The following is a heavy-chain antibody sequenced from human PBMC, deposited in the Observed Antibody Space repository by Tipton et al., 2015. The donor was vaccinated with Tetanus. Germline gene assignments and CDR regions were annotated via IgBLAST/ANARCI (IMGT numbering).Heavy chain of an antibody. CDR1: GLFFKNAW. V-gene: IGHV3-15*07. D-gene: IGHD1-26*01. J-gene: IGHJ4*02. Sequence: SLRLSCATSGLFFKNAWMNWVRQAPGKGLEWVGRIKNKADGGTRDYSARVKYRFSISRDDSKDTLFLQVNSRRTKGTAVCYCTTTGIVGSSFRVGYWGRGALVVVSS. CDR2: IKNKADGGTR. CDR3: TTTGIVGSSFRVGY.